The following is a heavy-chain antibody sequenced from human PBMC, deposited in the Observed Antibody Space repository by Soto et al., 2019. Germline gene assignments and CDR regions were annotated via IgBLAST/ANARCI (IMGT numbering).Heavy chain of an antibody. J-gene: IGHJ6*02. CDR1: GFTFSSYW. CDR3: AREGYSYGHLYYHYGMDF. V-gene: IGHV3-7*01. CDR2: IKQDGSEK. D-gene: IGHD5-18*01. Sequence: GGSLRLSCAASGFTFSSYWMSWVRQAPGKGLEWVANIKQDGSEKYYVDSVKGRFTISRDNAKNSLYLQMNSLRAEDTAVYYCAREGYSYGHLYYHYGMDFWGQRSTVIVSS.